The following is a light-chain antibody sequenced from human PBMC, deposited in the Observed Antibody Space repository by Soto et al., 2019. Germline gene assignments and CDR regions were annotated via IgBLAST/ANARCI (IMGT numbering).Light chain of an antibody. V-gene: IGKV3-20*01. CDR2: GAS. CDR3: QQYGSSPWT. J-gene: IGKJ1*01. Sequence: EIVLTQSPVTLSVSPGERATFACRASQTLTSGYLAWYQQKPGQAPRLLIHGASSRATGIPDRFSCSGSGTDFTLTISRLEPEDFVVYYCQQYGSSPWTFGQGTKVDI. CDR1: QTLTSGY.